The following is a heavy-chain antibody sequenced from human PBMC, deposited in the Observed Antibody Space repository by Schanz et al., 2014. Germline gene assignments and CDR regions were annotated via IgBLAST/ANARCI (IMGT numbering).Heavy chain of an antibody. D-gene: IGHD2-2*01. V-gene: IGHV4-31*03. J-gene: IGHJ4*02. Sequence: QVQLQESGPGLVKPSQTLSLPCTVSGASISSRDFYWSWIRQFPGKGLEWIGYISYSGRTYYSPSLKSRLTMSVDTSKNQFSLRLSSVTAADTAIYYCSRGECSSTSCHEVAPPDDWGQGTLVTVSS. CDR1: GASISSRDFY. CDR3: SRGECSSTSCHEVAPPDD. CDR2: ISYSGRT.